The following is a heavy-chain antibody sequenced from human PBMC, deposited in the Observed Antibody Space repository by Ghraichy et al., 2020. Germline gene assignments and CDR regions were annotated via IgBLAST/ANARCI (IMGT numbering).Heavy chain of an antibody. CDR1: GFTVSSNY. V-gene: IGHV3-53*01. CDR3: ARALSRGVEPYDYGMDV. J-gene: IGHJ6*02. Sequence: GGSLRLSCAASGFTVSSNYMSWVRQAPGKGLEWVSVIYSGGSTYYADSVKGRFTISRDNSKNTLYLQMNSLRAEDTAVYYCARALSRGVEPYDYGMDVWGQGTTVTVSS. D-gene: IGHD1-1*01. CDR2: IYSGGST.